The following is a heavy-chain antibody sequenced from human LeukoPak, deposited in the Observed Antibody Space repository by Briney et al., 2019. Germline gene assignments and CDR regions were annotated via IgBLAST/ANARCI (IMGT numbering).Heavy chain of an antibody. Sequence: GGSLRLSCAASGFTFSSYAMSWVRQAPGKGLEWVSAISGSGGSTYYADSVKGRFTISRDNSKNTLYLQMNSLRAEDTAVYYCAKGNYDSSGYSDAFDIWGQGTMVTVSS. D-gene: IGHD3-22*01. CDR2: ISGSGGST. V-gene: IGHV3-23*01. CDR3: AKGNYDSSGYSDAFDI. J-gene: IGHJ3*02. CDR1: GFTFSSYA.